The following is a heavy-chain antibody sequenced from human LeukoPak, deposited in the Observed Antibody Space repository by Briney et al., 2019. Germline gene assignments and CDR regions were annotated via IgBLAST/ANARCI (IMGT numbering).Heavy chain of an antibody. J-gene: IGHJ5*02. D-gene: IGHD3-9*01. CDR1: GFSLSTSGVG. CDR3: AHNFDLHWFDP. CDR2: IYWDDDK. Sequence: SGPTLVKPTQTLTLTCTFSGFSLSTSGVGVGWIRQPPGKALEWLALIYWDDDKRYSPSLKSRLTITKDTTHNQVVLTMTNMDPVDTATYYCAHNFDLHWFDPWGQGTLVTVSS. V-gene: IGHV2-5*02.